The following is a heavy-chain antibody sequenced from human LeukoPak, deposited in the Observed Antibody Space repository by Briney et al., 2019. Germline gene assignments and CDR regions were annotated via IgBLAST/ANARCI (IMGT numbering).Heavy chain of an antibody. D-gene: IGHD4-17*01. CDR1: GYTFTSYD. V-gene: IGHV1-8*01. CDR2: MNPNSGNT. CDR3: ARGRTFAPTFYGVNNWFDP. Sequence: GASVKVSCKASGYTFTSYDINWVRQATGQGLEWMGWMNPNSGNTGYAQKFQGRVTMTRNTSISTAYMELSSLRSEDTAVYYCARGRTFAPTFYGVNNWFDPWGQGTLVTVSS. J-gene: IGHJ5*02.